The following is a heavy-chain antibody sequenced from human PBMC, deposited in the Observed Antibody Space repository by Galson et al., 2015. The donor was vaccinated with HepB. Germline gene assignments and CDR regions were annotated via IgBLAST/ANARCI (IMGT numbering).Heavy chain of an antibody. CDR2: IYPGESDN. J-gene: IGHJ3*02. CDR1: GYSFTSYW. CDR3: ALQWLDPWCDAFEI. D-gene: IGHD6-19*01. Sequence: QSGAEVKKPGESLKISCKGSGYSFTSYWIGWVRQMPGKGLEWMGIIYPGESDNRYSPSFQGQVTISADKSISTAYLQWSSLKASDTAMHYCALQWLDPWCDAFEIWCQGTMFTVSS. V-gene: IGHV5-51*01.